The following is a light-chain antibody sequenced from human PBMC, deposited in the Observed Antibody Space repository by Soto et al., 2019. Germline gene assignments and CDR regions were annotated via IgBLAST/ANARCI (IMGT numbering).Light chain of an antibody. Sequence: QSALTQPASVSGSPGQSITISCTGTSSDVGSYNLVSWYQQHPGKAPKLMIYEGSKRPSGVSNRFSGSKSGNTASLTISGLQAEDEADYYCSSYTSGTTLVVFGTGTKLTVL. V-gene: IGLV2-14*02. J-gene: IGLJ1*01. CDR2: EGS. CDR1: SSDVGSYNL. CDR3: SSYTSGTTLVV.